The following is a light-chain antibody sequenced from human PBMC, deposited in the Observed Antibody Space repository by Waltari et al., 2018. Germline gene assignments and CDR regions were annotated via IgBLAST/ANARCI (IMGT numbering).Light chain of an antibody. CDR3: QQYGAPPYT. CDR1: HIVDYNS. CDR2: GGS. Sequence: EIVVTQSPGTVSLSPGHRATLSCSSSHIVDYNSLAWFQQKPGPSPRLLIYGGSNRAAGIPDRFSGSGSGTDFTLTITRLEPEDFAVYYCQQYGAPPYTFGPGTKVAFK. J-gene: IGKJ3*01. V-gene: IGKV3-20*01.